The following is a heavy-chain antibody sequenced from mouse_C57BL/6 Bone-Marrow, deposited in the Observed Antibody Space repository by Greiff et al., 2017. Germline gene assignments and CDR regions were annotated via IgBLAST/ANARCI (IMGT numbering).Heavy chain of an antibody. D-gene: IGHD2-4*01. CDR3: TRGGDYGSCSY. Sequence: VQVVESGEGLVKPGGSLKLSCAASGFNFSSYAMSWVRQTPEKRLEWVAYISSGGDYIYYADTVKGRVTISRDNARNTLYLQMSSLKSEDTALYYCTRGGDYGSCSYWGQGTLVTVSA. J-gene: IGHJ3*01. CDR2: ISSGGDYI. CDR1: GFNFSSYA. V-gene: IGHV5-9-1*02.